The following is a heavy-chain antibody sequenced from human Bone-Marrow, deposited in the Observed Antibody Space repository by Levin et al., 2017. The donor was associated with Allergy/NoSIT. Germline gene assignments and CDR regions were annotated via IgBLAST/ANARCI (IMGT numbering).Heavy chain of an antibody. D-gene: IGHD2-21*01. J-gene: IGHJ5*02. CDR1: GYNFGDYS. Sequence: GESLKISCKTSGYNFGDYSIHWVRQAPGQGLEWMGWISPNSGGIKYAPKFQGRLSVTRDTSINTVYMELERLTSDDTAIYFCARVVVIGYGCYGPWGQGTLVTVSS. CDR2: ISPNSGGI. V-gene: IGHV1-2*02. CDR3: ARVVVIGYGCYGP.